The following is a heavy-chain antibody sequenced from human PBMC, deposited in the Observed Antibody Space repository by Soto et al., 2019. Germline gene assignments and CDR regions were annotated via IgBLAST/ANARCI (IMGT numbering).Heavy chain of an antibody. Sequence: SETLSLTCAVYGGSFSGYYWSWIRQPPGKGLEWIGEINHSGSTNYNPSLKSRVTISVDTSKNQFSLKLSSVTAADTAVYYCARAYYYGSGPDYWGQGTLVTVSS. D-gene: IGHD3-10*01. CDR2: INHSGST. J-gene: IGHJ4*02. CDR3: ARAYYYGSGPDY. V-gene: IGHV4-34*01. CDR1: GGSFSGYY.